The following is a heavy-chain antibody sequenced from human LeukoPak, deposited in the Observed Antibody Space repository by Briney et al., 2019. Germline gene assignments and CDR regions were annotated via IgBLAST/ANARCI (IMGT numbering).Heavy chain of an antibody. J-gene: IGHJ4*02. CDR2: ISAYNGNT. V-gene: IGHV1-18*01. Sequence: ASVKVSCKASGYTFTSYGISWVRQAPGQGLEWMGCISAYNGNTNNAQKLQGRVTMTTDTSTSTAYMELRSLRSDDTAVYYCARAQVVRGVIMYFDYWGQGTLVTVSS. CDR3: ARAQVVRGVIMYFDY. D-gene: IGHD3-10*01. CDR1: GYTFTSYG.